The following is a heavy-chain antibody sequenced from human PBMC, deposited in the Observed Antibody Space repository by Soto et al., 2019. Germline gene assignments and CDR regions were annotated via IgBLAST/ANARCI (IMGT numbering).Heavy chain of an antibody. CDR3: ARFFDNSHFAS. Sequence: QVQLQESGPGLVKPSETLSLTCSVSGGSVSSYYWSWSRQLPGKGLEWIGCLYYSGRTIYNPSLKSRVTISVDTSKHQFPLSLHSVTAADTAVYYCARFFDNSHFASWGQGPLVTVSS. V-gene: IGHV4-59*08. CDR2: LYYSGRT. J-gene: IGHJ4*02. CDR1: GGSVSSYY.